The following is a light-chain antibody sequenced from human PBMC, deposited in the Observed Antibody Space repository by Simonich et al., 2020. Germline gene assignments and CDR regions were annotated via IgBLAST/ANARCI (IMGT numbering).Light chain of an antibody. CDR2: WAS. CDR1: QRVLYSSNNKNY. V-gene: IGKV4-1*01. J-gene: IGKJ3*01. Sequence: DTVMTQSPDSLAVSLGERANINCKSSQRVLYSSNNKNYLAWYQQKPGQPPKLLIYWASTRESGVPDRFSGSGSGTDFTLTISSLQAEDVAVYYCQQYYSTPFTFGPGTKVDIK. CDR3: QQYYSTPFT.